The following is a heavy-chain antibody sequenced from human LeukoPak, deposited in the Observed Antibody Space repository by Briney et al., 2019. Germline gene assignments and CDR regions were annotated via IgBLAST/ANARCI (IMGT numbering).Heavy chain of an antibody. CDR2: IYYSGST. CDR1: GGSSISYY. CDR3: ARESYRSGGSCVDW. J-gene: IGHJ4*02. Sequence: PSETLSLTCTEAGGSSISYYWIWIRQPPGKGLEWIGYIYYSGSTNYNPSLKSRVTISVDTSKNQFSLKLSSVTAADTAVYFCARESYRSGGSCVDWWGQGTLVTVSS. D-gene: IGHD2-15*01. V-gene: IGHV4-59*01.